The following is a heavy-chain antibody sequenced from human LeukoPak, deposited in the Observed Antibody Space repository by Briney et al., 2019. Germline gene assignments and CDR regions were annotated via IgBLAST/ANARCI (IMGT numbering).Heavy chain of an antibody. J-gene: IGHJ4*02. V-gene: IGHV1-2*02. CDR3: ARGPEYYDSSGPLFDY. CDR2: INPNSGGT. Sequence: GASAKVSCKASGYTSTGYYMHWVRQAPGQGLEWMGWINPNSGGTNYAQKFQGRVTMTRDTSISTAYMELSRLRSDDTAVYYCARGPEYYDSSGPLFDYWGQGTLVTVSS. CDR1: GYTSTGYY. D-gene: IGHD3-22*01.